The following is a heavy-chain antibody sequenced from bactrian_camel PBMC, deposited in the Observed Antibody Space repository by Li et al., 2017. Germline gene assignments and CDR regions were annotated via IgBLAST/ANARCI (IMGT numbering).Heavy chain of an antibody. D-gene: IGHD1*01. V-gene: IGHV3S40*01. CDR1: GFTFSSYA. CDR2: INSGGSST. Sequence: DVQLVESGGGLVQPGGSLTLSCATSGFTFSSYAMSWVRQTPGKGFEWVSAINSGGSSTYYADSVKGRFTISRDNAKNTVYLQMNSLKPEDSAMYYCAAEGLWHYSGRCEQYRYWGQGTQVTVS. CDR3: AAEGLWHYSGRCEQYRY. J-gene: IGHJ4*01.